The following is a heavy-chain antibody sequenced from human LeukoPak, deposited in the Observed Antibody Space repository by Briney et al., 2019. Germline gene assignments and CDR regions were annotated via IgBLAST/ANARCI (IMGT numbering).Heavy chain of an antibody. D-gene: IGHD3-10*01. V-gene: IGHV4-59*01. Sequence: SETLSLTCTVSGGSISSYYWSWIRQPPGKGLEWIGYIYYSGSTNYNPSLKSRVTISVDTSKNQFSLKLSSATAADTAVYYCARGSLAGYYYGSGNWFDPWGQGTLVTVSS. CDR1: GGSISSYY. CDR2: IYYSGST. J-gene: IGHJ5*02. CDR3: ARGSLAGYYYGSGNWFDP.